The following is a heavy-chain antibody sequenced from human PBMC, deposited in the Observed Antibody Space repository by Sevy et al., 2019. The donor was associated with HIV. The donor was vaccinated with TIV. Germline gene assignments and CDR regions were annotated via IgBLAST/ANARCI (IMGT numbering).Heavy chain of an antibody. V-gene: IGHV3-48*02. CDR1: GLTFSSYG. J-gene: IGHJ4*02. CDR3: ARDDRGSG. CDR2: ISSSSTI. Sequence: GGSLRLSCAASGLTFSSYGMNWVRQAPGKGLEWVSYISSSSTIYYADSVKGRFTISRDNAKNSLYLQMNSLRDEDTAVYYCARDDRGSGWGQGTLVTVSS. D-gene: IGHD3-3*01.